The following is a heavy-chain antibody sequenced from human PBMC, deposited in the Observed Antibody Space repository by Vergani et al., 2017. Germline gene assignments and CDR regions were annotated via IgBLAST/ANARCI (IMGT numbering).Heavy chain of an antibody. D-gene: IGHD7-27*01. CDR2: IFSNDEK. V-gene: IGHV2-26*01. J-gene: IGHJ4*02. CDR1: RCSLSNARMG. Sequence: SRCSLSNARMGVSWIRQAPGKALEWLAHIFSNDEKSYSTSLKSRLTISKDTSKSQVVLTMTNMDPVDTATYYCARTQTGDFDYWGQGTLVTVSS. CDR3: ARTQTGDFDY.